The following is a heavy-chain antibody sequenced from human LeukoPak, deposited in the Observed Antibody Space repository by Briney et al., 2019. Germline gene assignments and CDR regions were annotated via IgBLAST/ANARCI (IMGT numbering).Heavy chain of an antibody. D-gene: IGHD5-24*01. CDR2: MNPNSGNT. V-gene: IGHV1-8*01. J-gene: IGHJ4*02. CDR1: GYTFTSYD. CDR3: ARRRSKRDGYNFDY. Sequence: ASVTVSCKASGYTFTSYDINWVRQAAGQGLEGMGWMNPNSGNTGYAQKFQGRVAMTRNTSISTAYMELSSLRSEDTAVYYCARRRSKRDGYNFDYWGQGTLVTVSS.